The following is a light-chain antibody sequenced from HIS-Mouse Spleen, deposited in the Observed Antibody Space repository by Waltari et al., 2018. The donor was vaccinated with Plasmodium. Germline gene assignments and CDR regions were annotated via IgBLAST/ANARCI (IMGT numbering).Light chain of an antibody. CDR2: KAS. J-gene: IGKJ2*01. V-gene: IGKV1-5*03. CDR3: QQYNSYSPYT. Sequence: DIQMTQSPSTLSASVGDRVTITCRASQSISSGLAWYQQKPGKAPKLLIYKASSLESGVPSRFSGSGSGTEFTLTISSLQPDDVATYYCQQYNSYSPYTFGQGTKLEIK. CDR1: QSISSG.